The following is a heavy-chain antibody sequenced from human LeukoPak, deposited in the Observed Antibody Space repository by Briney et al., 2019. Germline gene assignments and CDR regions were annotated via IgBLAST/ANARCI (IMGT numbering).Heavy chain of an antibody. CDR1: GYPFTSYG. CDR2: VSAYNDNI. D-gene: IGHD2-2*01. V-gene: IGHV1-18*01. Sequence: ASVKVSCKASGYPFTSYGISWVRQAPGQGLEWMGWVSAYNDNINYAQKLQGRVTMTTDTSTSTAYMELRSLRSDDTAVYYCARAQRKFPFDYWGQGTLVTVSS. J-gene: IGHJ4*02. CDR3: ARAQRKFPFDY.